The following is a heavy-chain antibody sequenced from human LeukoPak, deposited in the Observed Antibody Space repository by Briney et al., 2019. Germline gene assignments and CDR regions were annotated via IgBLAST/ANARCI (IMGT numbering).Heavy chain of an antibody. CDR2: INWNGGST. J-gene: IGHJ6*03. CDR1: GFTFDDYG. Sequence: GGSLRLSCAASGFTFDDYGMSWVRQAPGKGLEWVSGINWNGGSTGYADSVKGRFTISRDNAKNSLYLQMNSLRAEDTAVYYCASVAGIWFGESSPYYYYMDVWGKGTTVTVSS. CDR3: ASVAGIWFGESSPYYYYMDV. V-gene: IGHV3-20*04. D-gene: IGHD3-10*01.